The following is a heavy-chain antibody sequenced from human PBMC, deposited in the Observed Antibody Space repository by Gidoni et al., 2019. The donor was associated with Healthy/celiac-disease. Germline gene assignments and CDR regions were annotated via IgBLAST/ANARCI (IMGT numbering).Heavy chain of an antibody. V-gene: IGHV4-59*01. Sequence: QVQLQPSGPGLVKPSETLSLTCTVSGGSLSSYSWSWIRQPPGKGLEWIGYIYYSGSTNYNPSLKSRVTISVETSKNQFYLKLSSVTAADTDVYYCARGGWWYPKDYWGQGTLVTVSS. D-gene: IGHD2-15*01. CDR3: ARGGWWYPKDY. J-gene: IGHJ4*02. CDR1: GGSLSSYS. CDR2: IYYSGST.